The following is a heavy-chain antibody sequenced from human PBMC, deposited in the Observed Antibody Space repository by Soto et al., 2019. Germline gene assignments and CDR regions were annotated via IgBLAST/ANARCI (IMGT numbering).Heavy chain of an antibody. CDR3: AKGRTYFDF. Sequence: EVVLLQSGGDLVQPGGSLRLSCAASGFTFSDYAMTWVRQAPAKGLEWVSDISDGDGDTHYADSVRGRFVISRDNSKNTLFLEMNSLRAEDAAVYYCAKGRTYFDFWGQGSLVTVSS. CDR2: ISDGDGDT. V-gene: IGHV3-23*01. CDR1: GFTFSDYA. J-gene: IGHJ4*02.